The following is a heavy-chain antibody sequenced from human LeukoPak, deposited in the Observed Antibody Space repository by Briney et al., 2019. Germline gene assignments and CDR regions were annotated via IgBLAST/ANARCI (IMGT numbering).Heavy chain of an antibody. CDR2: INSDRSST. CDR1: GFTFSSYW. Sequence: GGSLRLSCAASGFTFSSYWMHWVRQAPGKGLVWVSRINSDRSSTSYADSVKGRFTISRDNAKNTLYLQMNSLRAEDTAVYYCARVKDSSSCLGYWGQGTLVTVSS. CDR3: ARVKDSSSCLGY. D-gene: IGHD6-13*01. V-gene: IGHV3-74*01. J-gene: IGHJ4*02.